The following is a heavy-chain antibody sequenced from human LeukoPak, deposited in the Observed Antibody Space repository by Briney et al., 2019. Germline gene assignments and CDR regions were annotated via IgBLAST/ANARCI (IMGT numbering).Heavy chain of an antibody. Sequence: PSETLSLTCAVSGGSISSYYWSWIRQPPGKGLEWVGYIYYGGSTNYNPALKSRVTISVDTSKNQFSLKLLSVTAADTAVYYCARGGYYYDSSGYWGAFDIWGQGTMVTVSS. J-gene: IGHJ3*02. CDR3: ARGGYYYDSSGYWGAFDI. CDR2: IYYGGST. V-gene: IGHV4-59*01. CDR1: GGSISSYY. D-gene: IGHD3-22*01.